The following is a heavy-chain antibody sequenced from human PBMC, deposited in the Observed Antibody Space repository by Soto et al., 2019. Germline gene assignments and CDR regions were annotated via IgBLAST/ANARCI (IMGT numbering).Heavy chain of an antibody. V-gene: IGHV1-45*02. D-gene: IGHD3-10*01. CDR2: ITPFNGNT. CDR3: ATSAVVRGGIDY. J-gene: IGHJ4*02. CDR1: GYTFTYRY. Sequence: SLKVSCKASGYTFTYRYLHWVRQAPGQALEWMGWITPFNGNTNYAQKFQDRLTITRDRSMSTAYMELSSLRSEDTAMYYCATSAVVRGGIDYWGQGTLVTVSS.